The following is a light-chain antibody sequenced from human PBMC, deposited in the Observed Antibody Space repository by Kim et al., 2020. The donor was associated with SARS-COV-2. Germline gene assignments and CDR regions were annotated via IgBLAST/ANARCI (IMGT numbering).Light chain of an antibody. CDR1: QSVSSSY. CDR3: QQYGSSPKT. CDR2: GAS. Sequence: SPGERATLLCSASQSVSSSYLAWYQQKPGQAPRLLIYGASSRATGIPDRFSGSGSGTDFTLTISRLEPEDFAVYYCQQYGSSPKTFGQGTKVDIK. V-gene: IGKV3-20*01. J-gene: IGKJ1*01.